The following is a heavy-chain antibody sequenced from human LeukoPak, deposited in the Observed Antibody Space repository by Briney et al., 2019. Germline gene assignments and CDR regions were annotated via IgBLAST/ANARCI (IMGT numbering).Heavy chain of an antibody. J-gene: IGHJ6*03. CDR1: GGTFSSYA. V-gene: IGHV1-69*05. D-gene: IGHD4-11*01. CDR2: IIPIFGTA. CDR3: ARGPTGQKGPYYMDV. Sequence: SVKVSCKASGGTFSSYAISWVRQAPGQGLEWMGGIIPIFGTANYAQKFQGRVTMTRNTSISTAYMELSSLRSEDTAVYYCARGPTGQKGPYYMDVWGKGTTVTVSS.